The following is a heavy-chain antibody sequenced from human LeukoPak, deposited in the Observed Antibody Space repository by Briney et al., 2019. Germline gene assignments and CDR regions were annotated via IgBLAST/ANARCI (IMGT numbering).Heavy chain of an antibody. CDR3: ARLAVVTDSRPFDY. J-gene: IGHJ4*02. D-gene: IGHD2-21*02. CDR2: INPDSGGT. CDR1: GYTFTGYY. Sequence: ASVKVSCKASGYTFTGYYMHWVRQAPGQGLEWMGRINPDSGGTNYAQKFQGRVTRTRDTSISTAYMELSRLRSDDTAVYYCARLAVVTDSRPFDYWGQGTLVTVSS. V-gene: IGHV1-2*06.